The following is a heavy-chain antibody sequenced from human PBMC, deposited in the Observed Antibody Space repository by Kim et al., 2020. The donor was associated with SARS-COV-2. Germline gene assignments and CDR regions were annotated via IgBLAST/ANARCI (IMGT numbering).Heavy chain of an antibody. V-gene: IGHV3-33*01. Sequence: GGSRRLSCAASAFSFSVYGMHWVRQAPGKGLEWVAVIWNDGTTTSYADSVKGRFTISRDNSKNTLYLQMNSLRAEDTAVYYCATDRGGAPFDMWGQGTLVTVSS. J-gene: IGHJ3*02. CDR1: AFSFSVYG. D-gene: IGHD3-16*01. CDR2: IWNDGTTT. CDR3: ATDRGGAPFDM.